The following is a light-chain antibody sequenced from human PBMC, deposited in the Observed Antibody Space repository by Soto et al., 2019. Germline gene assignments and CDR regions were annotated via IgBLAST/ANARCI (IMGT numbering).Light chain of an antibody. V-gene: IGKV1-5*03. J-gene: IGKJ1*01. Sequence: DIQMTQSPSILSASVGDRVTITCRASQSISSWLAWYQQKPGKAPNLLIHKASHLESGVPSRFSGSGSGTEFTLTISSLQPGDFATYYCHHYNTYPWTFGQGPKVDIK. CDR2: KAS. CDR3: HHYNTYPWT. CDR1: QSISSW.